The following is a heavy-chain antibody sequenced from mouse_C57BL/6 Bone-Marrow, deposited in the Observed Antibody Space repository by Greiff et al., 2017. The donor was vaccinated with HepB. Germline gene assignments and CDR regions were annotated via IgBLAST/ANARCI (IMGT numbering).Heavy chain of an antibody. D-gene: IGHD2-2*01. J-gene: IGHJ3*01. CDR3: ASRYYGYDDAWFAY. CDR1: GYTFTSYW. CDR2: IYPGSGST. Sequence: QVQLQQPGAELVKPGASVKMSCKASGYTFTSYWITWVKQRPGQGLEWIGDIYPGSGSTNYNEKFKSKATLTVDTSSSTAYMQLSSLTSEDSAVYYCASRYYGYDDAWFAYWGQGTLVTISA. V-gene: IGHV1-55*01.